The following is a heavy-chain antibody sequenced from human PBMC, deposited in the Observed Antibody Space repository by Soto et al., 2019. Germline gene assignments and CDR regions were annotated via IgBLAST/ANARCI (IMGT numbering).Heavy chain of an antibody. CDR2: IWYDGTKK. J-gene: IGHJ5*02. D-gene: IGHD6-19*01. CDR1: GFSLRTYG. CDR3: ARDVVTAVAGSVNWFDP. Sequence: QVQLVESGGGVVQSGRSLTLSCAASGFSLRTYGMQWLRRAPGKGLEWVAFIWYDGTKKFYANSVKGRSTISKDNSNNILYLQMRGLRAEDTAVYFCARDVVTAVAGSVNWFDPWGQGTLVTVSP. V-gene: IGHV3-33*01.